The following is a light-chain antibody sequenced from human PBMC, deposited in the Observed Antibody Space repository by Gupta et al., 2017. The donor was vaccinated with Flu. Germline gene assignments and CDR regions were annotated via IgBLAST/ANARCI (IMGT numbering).Light chain of an antibody. CDR1: HAVSNDY. CDR3: QHYGASPQT. CDR2: GAS. Sequence: GTLSLSPGKRATLSCRAGHAVSNDYRAGYQQKPGQAPRLRIYGASSRATGIPDRFSGSGSGTDCTLTINRLEPEDFAVYYGQHYGASPQTFGQGTKVEIK. J-gene: IGKJ1*01. V-gene: IGKV3-20*01.